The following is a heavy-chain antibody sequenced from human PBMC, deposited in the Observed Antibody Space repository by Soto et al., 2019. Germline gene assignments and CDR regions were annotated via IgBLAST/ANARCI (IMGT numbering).Heavy chain of an antibody. V-gene: IGHV4-59*01. CDR1: GGSISSYY. CDR2: IYYSGST. CDR3: AMRYSYGGFDY. J-gene: IGHJ4*02. Sequence: SETLSLTCTVSGGSISSYYWSWIRQPPGKGLEWIGYIYYSGSTNYNPSLKSRVTISVDTSKNQFSLKLSSVTAADTAVYYCAMRYSYGGFDYWGQGTLVTVSS. D-gene: IGHD5-18*01.